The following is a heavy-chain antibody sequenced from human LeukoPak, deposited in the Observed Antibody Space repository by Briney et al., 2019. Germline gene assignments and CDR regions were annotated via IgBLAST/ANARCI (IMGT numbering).Heavy chain of an antibody. J-gene: IGHJ6*02. Sequence: PGGSLRLSCAASGFTFSSYSMNWVRQAPGKGLEWVSSISSSSSYIYYADSVKGRFTISRDNAKNSLYLQMNSLRAEDTAVYYCASNHIVVVPAAIDDYYYGMDVWGQGTTVTVSS. CDR2: ISSSSSYI. CDR3: ASNHIVVVPAAIDDYYYGMDV. D-gene: IGHD2-2*02. V-gene: IGHV3-21*01. CDR1: GFTFSSYS.